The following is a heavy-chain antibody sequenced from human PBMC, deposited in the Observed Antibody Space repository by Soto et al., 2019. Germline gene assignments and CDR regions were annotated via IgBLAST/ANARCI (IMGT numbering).Heavy chain of an antibody. CDR3: ARTRIAAAGNWFDP. CDR2: MNPNSGNT. CDR1: GYTFTSYD. V-gene: IGHV1-8*01. J-gene: IGHJ5*02. D-gene: IGHD6-13*01. Sequence: QVRLVQSGAEVKKPGASVKVSCKASGYTFTSYDINWVRQATGQGLEWMGWMNPNSGNTGYAQKFQGRVTMTRNTSISTAYMELSSLRSEDTAGYYCARTRIAAAGNWFDPWGQGTLVTVSS.